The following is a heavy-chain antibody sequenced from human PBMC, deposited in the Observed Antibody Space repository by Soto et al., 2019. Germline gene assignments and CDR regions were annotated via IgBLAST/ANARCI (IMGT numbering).Heavy chain of an antibody. CDR3: AKVSRKGSAIDFDY. CDR1: GYTFSNYE. J-gene: IGHJ4*02. V-gene: IGHV1-8*01. CDR2: VNPNNGDT. D-gene: IGHD3-10*01. Sequence: QVQLVQSGAELKKPGASVKVSCKASGYTFSNYEMNWVRQATGQGPEWIGWVNPNNGDTGYAQKFQGRVTLATDISTTTAYMELTSLRSEDPAIYYCAKVSRKGSAIDFDYWGQGTLITVSS.